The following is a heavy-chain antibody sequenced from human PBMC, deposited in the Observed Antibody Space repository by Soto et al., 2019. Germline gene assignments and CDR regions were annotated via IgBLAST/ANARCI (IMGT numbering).Heavy chain of an antibody. CDR2: ISYDGSKK. CDR1: GFTFSSYG. Sequence: QVQLVESGGGVVQPGSSLRLSCAASGFTFSSYGMHWVRQAPGKGLEWVAVISYDGSKKYYADSVKSRITISRDNSNNTLYLQMNSLRAEDTAVYYCAKVSGGTGNYGMDVWGQGTTVIVSS. J-gene: IGHJ6*02. V-gene: IGHV3-30*18. CDR3: AKVSGGTGNYGMDV. D-gene: IGHD2-15*01.